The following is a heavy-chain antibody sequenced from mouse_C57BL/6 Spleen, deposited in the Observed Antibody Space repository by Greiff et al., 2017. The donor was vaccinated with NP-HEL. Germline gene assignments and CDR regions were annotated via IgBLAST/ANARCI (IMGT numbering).Heavy chain of an antibody. J-gene: IGHJ4*01. CDR3: ARMDYGSSNYYAMDF. CDR2: IWWDDDK. D-gene: IGHD1-1*01. V-gene: IGHV8-8*01. CDR1: GFSLSTFGMG. Sequence: QVTLKESGPGILQPSQSLSLTCSFSGFSLSTFGMGVGWIRQPSGKGLEWLAHIWWDDDKYYNPALKSRLTISKDTSKNQVFLMFANVDTAETATYYCARMDYGSSNYYAMDFWGQGTSVTVSS.